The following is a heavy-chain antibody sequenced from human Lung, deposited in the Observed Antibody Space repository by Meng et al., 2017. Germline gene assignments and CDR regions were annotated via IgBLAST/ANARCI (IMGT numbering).Heavy chain of an antibody. CDR3: ARDSGSYFDY. J-gene: IGHJ4*02. V-gene: IGHV3-74*01. CDR1: GFTVSSYW. Sequence: EVQLVESGGGLVQPGGSLILSCAASGFTVSSYWMHWVSQAQGKGLVWGARINSDGSSTSYAESVKGRFTISRDNAKNTLYLQMNSLRAEDTAVYYCARDSGSYFDYWGQGILVTVSS. D-gene: IGHD1-26*01. CDR2: INSDGSST.